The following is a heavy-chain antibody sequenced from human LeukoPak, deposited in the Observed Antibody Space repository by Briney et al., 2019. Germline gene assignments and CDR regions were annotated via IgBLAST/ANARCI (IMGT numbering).Heavy chain of an antibody. D-gene: IGHD3-16*01. Sequence: SGGSLRLSCAASGFTFSSYAMSWVRQAPGKGLEWVSAISGSGDSTYYADSVKGRFTISRDNAQNTLFLQMTSLRVEDTAVYYCAKDMTGPDDSWGPGTLVTVSS. J-gene: IGHJ4*02. CDR1: GFTFSSYA. CDR3: AKDMTGPDDS. V-gene: IGHV3-23*01. CDR2: ISGSGDST.